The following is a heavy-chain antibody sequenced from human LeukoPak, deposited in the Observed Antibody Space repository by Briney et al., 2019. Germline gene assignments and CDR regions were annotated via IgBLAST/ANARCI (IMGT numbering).Heavy chain of an antibody. D-gene: IGHD5-18*01. Sequence: GGSLRLSCAASGFTFSSYAMHWVRQAPGKGLEWVAVISYDGSNKYYADSVKGRFTISRDNSKNTLYLQMNSLRAEDTAVYYCAKDTLTRGYSYGYYFDYWGQGTLVTVSS. V-gene: IGHV3-30*04. CDR3: AKDTLTRGYSYGYYFDY. CDR1: GFTFSSYA. J-gene: IGHJ4*02. CDR2: ISYDGSNK.